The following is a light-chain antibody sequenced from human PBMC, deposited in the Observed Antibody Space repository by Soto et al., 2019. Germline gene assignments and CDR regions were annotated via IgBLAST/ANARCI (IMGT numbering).Light chain of an antibody. Sequence: EIVLMQSPGTLSLSPGEGATLSCRASQSVNSNYLAWYQQKPGQAPTVLIFDTSRRATGVPDRFSGSGSGGDFTRSISRLEPDDFGVYYCQQYGSSQLTFGPGTKVNI. CDR2: DTS. CDR1: QSVNSNY. CDR3: QQYGSSQLT. J-gene: IGKJ3*01. V-gene: IGKV3-20*01.